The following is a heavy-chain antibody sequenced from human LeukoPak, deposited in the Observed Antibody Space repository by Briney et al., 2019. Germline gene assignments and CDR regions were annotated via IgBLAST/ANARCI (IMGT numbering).Heavy chain of an antibody. J-gene: IGHJ4*02. Sequence: ASVKVSCKASGYTFTSYYMHWVRQAPGQGLEWMGIINPSGGSTSYAQKFQGRVTMTRDTSTSTVYMELSSLRSEDTAVYYCALVDTGLPTDYWGQGTLVTVSS. D-gene: IGHD5-18*01. CDR2: INPSGGST. CDR1: GYTFTSYY. CDR3: ALVDTGLPTDY. V-gene: IGHV1-46*01.